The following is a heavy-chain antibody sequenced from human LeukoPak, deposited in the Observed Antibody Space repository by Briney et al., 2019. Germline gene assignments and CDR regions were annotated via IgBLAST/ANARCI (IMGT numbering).Heavy chain of an antibody. Sequence: GGSLRLSCAASGFTFSSYGIHWVRQAPGKGLEWVAVIWYDGSNKYYADSVKGRFTISRDNSKNTLYLQMNSLRAEDTAVYYCARDNDSSGYTFDYWGQGTLVTVSS. CDR2: IWYDGSNK. CDR3: ARDNDSSGYTFDY. V-gene: IGHV3-33*01. J-gene: IGHJ4*02. D-gene: IGHD3-22*01. CDR1: GFTFSSYG.